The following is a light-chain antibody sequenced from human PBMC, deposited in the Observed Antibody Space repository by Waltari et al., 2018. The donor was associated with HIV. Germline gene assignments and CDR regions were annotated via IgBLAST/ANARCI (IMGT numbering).Light chain of an antibody. Sequence: DIQMTQSPSSLSAFVGDRVTITCRASQDISNSLAWYQQKVGRAPKLLLFGASRLEDGVPSRFSGSASGTHYTLTINSLQPDDFATYYCQHYYNTPFTFGQGTKLEI. CDR1: QDISNS. CDR3: QHYYNTPFT. CDR2: GAS. J-gene: IGKJ2*01. V-gene: IGKV1-NL1*01.